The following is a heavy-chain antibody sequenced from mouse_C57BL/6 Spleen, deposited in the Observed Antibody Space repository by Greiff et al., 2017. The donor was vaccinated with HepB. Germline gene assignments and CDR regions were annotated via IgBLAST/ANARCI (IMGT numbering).Heavy chain of an antibody. V-gene: IGHV1-81*01. D-gene: IGHD1-1*01. Sequence: QVQLKQSGAELARPGASVKLSCKASGYTFTGYGISWVKQRTGQGLEWIGEIYPRSGNTYYNEKFKGKATLTADKSSSTAYMELRSLTSEDSAVYFCARSAYYGSKGGYYFDYWGQGTTLTVSS. CDR3: ARSAYYGSKGGYYFDY. CDR1: GYTFTGYG. CDR2: IYPRSGNT. J-gene: IGHJ2*01.